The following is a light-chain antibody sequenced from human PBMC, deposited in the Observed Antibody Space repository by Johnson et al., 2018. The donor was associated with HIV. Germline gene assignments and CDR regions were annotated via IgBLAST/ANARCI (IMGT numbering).Light chain of an antibody. Sequence: QSVLTQPPSVSAAPGQKVTISCSGSTSNIGSNTVNWYQQLPGTAPKLLIYRNNQRPSGVPDRFSGSKSGTSASLAISGLQAEDEADYYCAAWDESLNGYVFGTGTKVTVL. CDR1: TSNIGSNT. CDR3: AAWDESLNGYV. V-gene: IGLV1-44*01. J-gene: IGLJ1*01. CDR2: RNN.